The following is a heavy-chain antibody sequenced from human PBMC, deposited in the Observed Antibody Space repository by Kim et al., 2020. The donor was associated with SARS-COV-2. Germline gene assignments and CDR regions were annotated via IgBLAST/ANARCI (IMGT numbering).Heavy chain of an antibody. V-gene: IGHV3-30*18. Sequence: GGSLRLSCAASGFTFSSYGMHWVRQAPGKGLEWVAMTSNDENNIYYADSVKGRFTISRDNSKNMLYLQMNGLRAEDTAFYYCAKARGANYIAFFDHWGLGTLVTVSS. CDR3: AKARGANYIAFFDH. CDR2: TSNDENNI. J-gene: IGHJ4*02. D-gene: IGHD4-4*01. CDR1: GFTFSSYG.